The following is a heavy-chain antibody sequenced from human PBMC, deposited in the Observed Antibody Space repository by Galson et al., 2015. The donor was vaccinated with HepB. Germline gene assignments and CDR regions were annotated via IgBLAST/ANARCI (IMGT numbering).Heavy chain of an antibody. CDR3: ARAAAGAIDY. CDR1: GFTFSSYA. D-gene: IGHD6-13*01. CDR2: ISYDGSNK. J-gene: IGHJ4*02. Sequence: SLRLSCAASGFTFSSYAMHWVRQAPGKGLEWVAVISYDGSNKYYADSVKGRFTISRDNSKNTLYLQMNSLGAEDTAVYYCARAAAGAIDYWGQGTLVTVSS. V-gene: IGHV3-30*04.